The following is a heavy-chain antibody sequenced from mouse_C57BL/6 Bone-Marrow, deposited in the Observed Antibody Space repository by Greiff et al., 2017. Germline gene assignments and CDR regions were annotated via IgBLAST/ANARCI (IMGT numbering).Heavy chain of an antibody. J-gene: IGHJ2*01. D-gene: IGHD2-5*01. CDR1: GYTFTDYY. CDR3: ARYSNYFDY. CDR2: IYPGSGNT. Sequence: QVQLKESGAELVRPGASVKLSCKASGYTFTDYYINWVKQRPGQGLEWIARIYPGSGNTYYNEKFKGKATLTAEKSSSTSYMQLSSLTSEDSAVYFCARYSNYFDYWGQGTTLTVSS. V-gene: IGHV1-76*01.